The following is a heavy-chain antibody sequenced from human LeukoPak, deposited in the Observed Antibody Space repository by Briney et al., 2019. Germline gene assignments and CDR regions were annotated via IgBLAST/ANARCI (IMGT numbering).Heavy chain of an antibody. CDR1: GGSISGYY. CDR2: IFYSGST. CDR3: ARRIVGSGAYYYYYYMDV. Sequence: PSETLSLTCTVSGGSISGYYWSWIRQPPGKGLEWIGYIFYSGSTNYNPSLKSRVTISVDTSKNQFSLKLSSVTAADTAVYYCARRIVGSGAYYYYYYMDVWGKGTTVTASS. V-gene: IGHV4-59*01. D-gene: IGHD1-26*01. J-gene: IGHJ6*03.